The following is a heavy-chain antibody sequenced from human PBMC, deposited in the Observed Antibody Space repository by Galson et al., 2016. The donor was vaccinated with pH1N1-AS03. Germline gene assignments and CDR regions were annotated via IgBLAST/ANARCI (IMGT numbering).Heavy chain of an antibody. CDR2: IRDDGGDK. J-gene: IGHJ4*02. Sequence: SLRLSCAASLASGFTFSGYYMHWVRQAPGKGLEWVAFIRDDGGDKYYAESVKGRFTISRDNSKNTLYLQMNSLRAEDTAVYYCARGWYDIWTGYLVDPFDYWGQGALVTVSS. D-gene: IGHD3-9*01. V-gene: IGHV3-30*02. CDR1: GFTFSGYY. CDR3: ARGWYDIWTGYLVDPFDY.